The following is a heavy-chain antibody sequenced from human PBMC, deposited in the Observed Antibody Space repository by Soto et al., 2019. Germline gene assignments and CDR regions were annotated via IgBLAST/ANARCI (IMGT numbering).Heavy chain of an antibody. J-gene: IGHJ6*02. V-gene: IGHV3-13*04. CDR1: GFTFSSYD. D-gene: IGHD3-22*01. CDR3: ARSPPGGYHYYYGMDV. CDR2: IGTAGDT. Sequence: EVPLVESGGGLVQPGGSLRLSCAASGFTFSSYDMQWVRQATGKGLEWVSAIGTAGDTYYPGSVKGRFTISRENAKYXLYLQMNSLRAGDTAVYYCARSPPGGYHYYYGMDVWGQGTTVTVSS.